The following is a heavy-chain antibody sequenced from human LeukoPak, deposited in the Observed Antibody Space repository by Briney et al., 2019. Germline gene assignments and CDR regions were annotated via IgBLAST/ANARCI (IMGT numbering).Heavy chain of an antibody. CDR1: GFMFSSNW. J-gene: IGHJ6*02. CDR2: ISGSGGTT. V-gene: IGHV3-23*01. D-gene: IGHD6-13*01. Sequence: GGSLRLSCAASGFMFSSNWMSWVRLAPGKGLEWVSVISGSGGTTYYAESVKGRFTVSRDNSKNTLSLQMNSLRAEDTAVYFCAKVSGAAGFQKGTYYYYGMDVWGQGTTVTVSS. CDR3: AKVSGAAGFQKGTYYYYGMDV.